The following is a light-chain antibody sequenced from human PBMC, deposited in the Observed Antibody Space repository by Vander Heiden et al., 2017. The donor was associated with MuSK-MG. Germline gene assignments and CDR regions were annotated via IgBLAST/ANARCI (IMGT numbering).Light chain of an antibody. CDR1: SSNIGAGYD. Sequence: QSVLTQPPSVSGAPGQRVTISCTGSSSNIGAGYDVHWYQQLPGTAPNLRSYCNSNRHSGVPERFSGANSGTSAALAITALPAEEEADYDDQSSQNSRSGLGGCGGGTKL. V-gene: IGLV1-40*01. CDR2: CNS. CDR3: QSSQNSRSGLGG. J-gene: IGLJ3*02.